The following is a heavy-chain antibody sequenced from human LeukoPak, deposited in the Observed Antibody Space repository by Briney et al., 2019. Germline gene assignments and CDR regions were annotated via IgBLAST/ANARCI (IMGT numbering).Heavy chain of an antibody. CDR2: IWYDGSNK. Sequence: GGSLRLSCAASGFTFSSYGMHWVRQAPGKGLEWVAVIWYDGSNKYYADSVKGRFTISRDNSKNTLYLQMNSLRAEDTAVYYCARVRIMITFGGVIVWGQGTLVTVSS. CDR3: ARVRIMITFGGVIV. D-gene: IGHD3-16*02. CDR1: GFTFSSYG. V-gene: IGHV3-33*01. J-gene: IGHJ4*02.